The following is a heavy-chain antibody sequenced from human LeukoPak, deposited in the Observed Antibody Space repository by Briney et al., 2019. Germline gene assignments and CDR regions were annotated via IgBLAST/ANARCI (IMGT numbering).Heavy chain of an antibody. CDR1: GGSISNTSW. CDR3: AREGGPYRPLDY. J-gene: IGHJ4*02. V-gene: IGHV4-4*02. Sequence: SGTLSLTCGVSGGSISNTSWWTWVRQPPGKGLEWIGEVNLQGSTNYNPSLKSRVAISVDKSENHISLKPTSVTAADTAVYYCAREGGPYRPLDYSGQGTLVTVAS. CDR2: VNLQGST.